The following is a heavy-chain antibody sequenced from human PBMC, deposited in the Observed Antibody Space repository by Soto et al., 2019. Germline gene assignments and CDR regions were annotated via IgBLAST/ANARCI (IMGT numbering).Heavy chain of an antibody. CDR3: ARGGVEMATIISGRAFDI. CDR2: INSDGSST. V-gene: IGHV3-74*01. Sequence: GGSLRLSCAASGFTFSSYWMHWVRQAPGKGLVWVSRINSDGSSTSYADSVKGRFTISRDNAKNTLYLQMNSLRAEDTAVYYCARGGVEMATIISGRAFDIWGQGTMVTVSS. CDR1: GFTFSSYW. J-gene: IGHJ3*02. D-gene: IGHD5-12*01.